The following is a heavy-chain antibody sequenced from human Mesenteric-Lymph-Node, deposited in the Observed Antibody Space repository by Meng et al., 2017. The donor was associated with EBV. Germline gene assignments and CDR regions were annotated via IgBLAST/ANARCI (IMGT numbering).Heavy chain of an antibody. J-gene: IGHJ4*02. Sequence: LQESGSGLVKSSQTLSLTCAVPGGSISSGGYSWSWIRQPLGKGLEWIGEINHSGGTNYNPSLESRVTISVDASKNQFSLKLRSVTAADTAVYYCARGGGVLTPLDYWGQGGLVTVSS. CDR2: INHSGGT. CDR3: ARGGGVLTPLDY. V-gene: IGHV4-30-2*01. CDR1: GGSISSGGYS. D-gene: IGHD4-23*01.